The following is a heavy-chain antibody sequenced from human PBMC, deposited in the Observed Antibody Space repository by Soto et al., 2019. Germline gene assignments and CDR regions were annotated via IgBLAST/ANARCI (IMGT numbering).Heavy chain of an antibody. CDR3: ARGPYGSGSYRWFDP. D-gene: IGHD3-10*01. Sequence: ETLSLTCAVYGGSFSGYYWSWIRQPPGKGLEWIGEINHSGSTNYNPSLKSRVTISVDTSKNQFSLKLSSVTAADTAVYYCARGPYGSGSYRWFDPWGQGTLVTVSS. J-gene: IGHJ5*02. V-gene: IGHV4-34*01. CDR2: INHSGST. CDR1: GGSFSGYY.